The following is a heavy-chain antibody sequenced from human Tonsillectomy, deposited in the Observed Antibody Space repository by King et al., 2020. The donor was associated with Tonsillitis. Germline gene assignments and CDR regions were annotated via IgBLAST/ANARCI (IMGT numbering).Heavy chain of an antibody. V-gene: IGHV1-69*09. CDR2: IIPILGIA. CDR3: ARVSRTVPGPSESFGLNSPIYYYYYYMDV. CDR1: GGTFSSYA. D-gene: IGHD3-3*01. J-gene: IGHJ6*03. Sequence: VQLVESGAEVKKHGSSVKVSCKASGGTFSSYAISWVRQAPGQGLEWMGRIIPILGIANYAQKFQGRVTITADKSTSTAYMELSSLRSEDTAVYYRARVSRTVPGPSESFGLNSPIYYYYYYMDVWGKGTTVTVSS.